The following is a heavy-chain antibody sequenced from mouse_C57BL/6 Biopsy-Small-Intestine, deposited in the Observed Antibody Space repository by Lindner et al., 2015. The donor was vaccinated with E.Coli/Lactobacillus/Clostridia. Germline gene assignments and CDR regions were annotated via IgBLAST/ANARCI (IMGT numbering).Heavy chain of an antibody. V-gene: IGHV1-14*01. J-gene: IGHJ2*01. CDR3: ARSDPFAY. CDR1: GYTFTNYV. Sequence: VQLQESGPELVKPGTSLKMSCKASGYTFTNYVMHWVRQKPGQGLEWIGYFNPYNDATKYNENFKDKATLTSDKSSSTIYMELSSLTSEDSAVYYCARSDPFAYWGQGTTLTVSS. CDR2: FNPYNDAT.